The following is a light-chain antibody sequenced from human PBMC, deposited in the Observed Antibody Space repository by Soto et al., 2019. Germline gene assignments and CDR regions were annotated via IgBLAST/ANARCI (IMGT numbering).Light chain of an antibody. CDR3: HQYTNWYPWT. Sequence: EIEMTQSPATLSVSLGERATLSCRASQSVSSALAWYQQKTGEDPRLLLYGASTRVEGMPARWSGSGSWREFTLTTSSLLSADFSVYYCHQYTNWYPWTFGRGTKVDIK. V-gene: IGKV3-15*01. CDR1: QSVSSA. CDR2: GAS. J-gene: IGKJ1*01.